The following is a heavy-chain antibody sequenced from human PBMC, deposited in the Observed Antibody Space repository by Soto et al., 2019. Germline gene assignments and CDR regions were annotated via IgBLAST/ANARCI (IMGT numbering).Heavy chain of an antibody. J-gene: IGHJ4*02. CDR2: IRANGKGI. D-gene: IGHD1-7*01. CDR3: AKHRNYPRDQFHY. CDR1: GFTFSTYA. Sequence: GGSLRLSCAASGFTFSTYAISWVRQAPGKGLEWVSAIRANGKGIYYADSVRGRFTISRDNSKNTIFLHMDSLRAEDTAVYYCAKHRNYPRDQFHYWGQGTLVTVSS. V-gene: IGHV3-23*01.